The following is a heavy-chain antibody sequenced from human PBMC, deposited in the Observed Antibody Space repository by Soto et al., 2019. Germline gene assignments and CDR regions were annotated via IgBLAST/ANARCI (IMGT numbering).Heavy chain of an antibody. D-gene: IGHD4-17*01. CDR2: ISGSGGST. CDR3: AKADYGDYGPFDY. J-gene: IGHJ4*02. CDR1: GFTFSSYA. Sequence: EVQLLESGGGLVQPGGSLRLSCAASGFTFSSYAMSWVRQAPGKGLEWVSAISGSGGSTYYADSVKGRFTISRDNSKNTLYLQMNGLRAEDTAVYYCAKADYGDYGPFDYWGQGTLVTVSS. V-gene: IGHV3-23*01.